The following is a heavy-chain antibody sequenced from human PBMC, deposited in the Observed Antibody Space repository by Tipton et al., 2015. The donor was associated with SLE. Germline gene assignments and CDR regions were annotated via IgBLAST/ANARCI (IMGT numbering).Heavy chain of an antibody. CDR3: AKRPGCSGTTCRSFDY. CDR2: ITTSGAIT. V-gene: IGHV3-23*01. Sequence: SLRLSCAASGFTFDNCAMSWVRQAPGKGLEWVSSITTSGAITYYADSVKGRFTFSRDNSKNTLYLQMNSLTAEDTAVYYCAKRPGCSGTTCRSFDYWGQGTLVTVSS. D-gene: IGHD2-2*01. CDR1: GFTFDNCA. J-gene: IGHJ4*02.